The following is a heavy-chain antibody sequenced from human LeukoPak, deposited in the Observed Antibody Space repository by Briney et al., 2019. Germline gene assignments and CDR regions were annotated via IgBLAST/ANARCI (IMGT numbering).Heavy chain of an antibody. CDR3: ARTYIADSGGYSAFDY. Sequence: ASVKVSCKTSGYTFTSYGIVWVRQAPGQGLEWMGWITTYNGNTNYAQKIQDRATMTTDTSTSTAYMELRSLRSDDTAVYYCARTYIADSGGYSAFDYWGQGTLVTVSS. CDR2: ITTYNGNT. V-gene: IGHV1-18*01. D-gene: IGHD1-26*01. J-gene: IGHJ4*02. CDR1: GYTFTSYG.